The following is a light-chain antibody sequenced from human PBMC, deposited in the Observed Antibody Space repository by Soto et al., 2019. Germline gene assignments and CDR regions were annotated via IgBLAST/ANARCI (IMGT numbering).Light chain of an antibody. CDR2: DAT. J-gene: IGKJ5*01. V-gene: IGKV1-5*01. CDR3: QQYNSYPIT. CDR1: QNISRW. Sequence: DIQMAKSPSALSASVGNRVTITCRASQNISRWLAWYQQKPGRAPKVLIWDATSLQRGVPSRFSGSGSGTEFTLTITGLQPDEFATYDCQQYNSYPITVGQVTRLEI.